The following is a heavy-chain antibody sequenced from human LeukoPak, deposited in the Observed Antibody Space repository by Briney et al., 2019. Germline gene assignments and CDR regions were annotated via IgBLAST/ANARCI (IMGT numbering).Heavy chain of an antibody. V-gene: IGHV3-30*14. CDR2: ISYDGSNK. Sequence: GGSLRLSCAASGFTFSSTAMHWVRQAPGKGLEWVAVISYDGSNKDYADSVKGRFTISRDNSKNTVYLQMNSLRAEDTAVYYCVREWLSSGADNWGQGSLVTVSS. CDR1: GFTFSSTA. J-gene: IGHJ4*02. D-gene: IGHD1-26*01. CDR3: VREWLSSGADN.